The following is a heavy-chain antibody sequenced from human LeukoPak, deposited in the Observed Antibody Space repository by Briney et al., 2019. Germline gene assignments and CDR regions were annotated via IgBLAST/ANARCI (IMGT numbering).Heavy chain of an antibody. D-gene: IGHD7-27*01. Sequence: PSETLSLTCTVSGGSVSSGSYYWSWIRQPPGKGLEWIGYIYYSGSTNYNPSLKSRVTISVDTSKNQFSLKLSSVTAADTAVYYRARDLAGGIDYWGQGTLVTVSS. J-gene: IGHJ4*02. CDR3: ARDLAGGIDY. CDR1: GGSVSSGSYY. V-gene: IGHV4-61*01. CDR2: IYYSGST.